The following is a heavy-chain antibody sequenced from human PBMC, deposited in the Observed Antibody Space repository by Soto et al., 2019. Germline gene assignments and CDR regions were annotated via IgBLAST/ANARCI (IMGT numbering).Heavy chain of an antibody. V-gene: IGHV3-11*01. J-gene: IGHJ6*02. CDR3: RRDQQPLGKSYDVMDV. Sequence: QVQLVESGGGMVKPGGSLRLSCAASGFTSSDYYMSWIRQAPGKGLEWVSYISSSGSTIYYADSVKGRFTISRDNTKNSMFLQMNSLTAEDTAVYHFRRDQQPLGKSYDVMDVWGQGTTVTVSS. CDR2: ISSSGSTI. D-gene: IGHD6-13*01. CDR1: GFTSSDYY.